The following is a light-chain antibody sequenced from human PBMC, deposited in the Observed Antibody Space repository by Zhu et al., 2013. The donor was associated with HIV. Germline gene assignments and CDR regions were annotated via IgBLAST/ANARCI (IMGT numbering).Light chain of an antibody. Sequence: DIVVTQSPDSLILSLGARATINCKSSHSILYSANNKDYLAWYQHKPGQPPKLLISWASTRESGVPDRFSGSGSLTNFSLTIDNLQIEDVALYYCQQYYSVPYTFGQGTRVEIK. CDR1: HSILYSANNKDY. CDR2: WAS. V-gene: IGKV4-1*01. J-gene: IGKJ2*01. CDR3: QQYYSVPYT.